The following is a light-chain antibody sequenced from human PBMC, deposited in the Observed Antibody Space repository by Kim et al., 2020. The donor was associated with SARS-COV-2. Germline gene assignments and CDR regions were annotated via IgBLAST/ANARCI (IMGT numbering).Light chain of an antibody. CDR2: EVT. CDR1: SSDVGAYNS. V-gene: IGLV2-8*01. Sequence: SVTTSCTGTSSDVGAYNSVTWYQQHTGKATKLMICEVTRRPSGVPDRFAGAESGNTASLTVSGLQAEEEADYYCASYAGTNNNYVFGTGTRVTVL. CDR3: ASYAGTNNNYV. J-gene: IGLJ1*01.